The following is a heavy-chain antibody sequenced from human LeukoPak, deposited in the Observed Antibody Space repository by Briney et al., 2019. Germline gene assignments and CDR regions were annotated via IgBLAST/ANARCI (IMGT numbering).Heavy chain of an antibody. D-gene: IGHD2-2*03. V-gene: IGHV3-30*04. Sequence: GGSLRLSCAASGFTFSSYAMHGVRQSPGKGLEGVAVISDDGSNKYYADSVKGRFTISRDNSKNTLYLQMNSLRPEDTAIYYCARVDDLDAFDIWGPGTMVTVSS. CDR2: ISDDGSNK. CDR1: GFTFSSYA. J-gene: IGHJ3*02. CDR3: ARVDDLDAFDI.